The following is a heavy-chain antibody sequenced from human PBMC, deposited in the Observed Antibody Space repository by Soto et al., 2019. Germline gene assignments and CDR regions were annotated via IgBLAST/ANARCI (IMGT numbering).Heavy chain of an antibody. Sequence: GSLRLSSAASGFTFGNSAMSWVRQAPGKGLEWVSAISGSGGSTYYADSVKGRFTISRDNSNDTLFLQMNSLRAEDTAIYYCAKGPTANPYWGQGTLVTVSS. CDR2: ISGSGGST. CDR1: GFTFGNSA. J-gene: IGHJ4*02. V-gene: IGHV3-23*01. CDR3: AKGPTANPY.